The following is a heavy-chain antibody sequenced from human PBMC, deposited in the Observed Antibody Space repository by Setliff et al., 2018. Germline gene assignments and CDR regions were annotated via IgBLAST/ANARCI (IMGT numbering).Heavy chain of an antibody. CDR2: IWNDGSSK. V-gene: IGHV3-33*08. CDR1: GFTVISNY. CDR3: ARNWVTAQHYYYGMDV. Sequence: PGGSLRLSCAASGFTVISNYMSWVRQAPGKGLEWVALIWNDGSSKFYGDSVKGRFTISRDNSKNTLYLQMDSLRAEDTAVYYCARNWVTAQHYYYGMDVWGQGTTVTVSS. J-gene: IGHJ6*02. D-gene: IGHD2-21*02.